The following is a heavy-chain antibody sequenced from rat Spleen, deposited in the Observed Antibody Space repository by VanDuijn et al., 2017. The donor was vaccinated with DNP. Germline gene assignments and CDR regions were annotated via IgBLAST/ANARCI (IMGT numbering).Heavy chain of an antibody. D-gene: IGHD1-12*02. CDR2: ITNTDRT. V-gene: IGHV5-31*01. J-gene: IGHJ4*01. CDR1: GFTFNYFW. CDR3: VRVGDLHDGGSGDALDV. Sequence: EVQLVESGGDLVQPGGSLKLSCVASGFTFNYFWMAWVRQVPGKGLEWVASITNTDRTENVDSVKGRFAISRKNAKDTIYLRMNSLRSEDTASYCGVRVGDLHDGGSGDALDVWGQGTSVTVSS.